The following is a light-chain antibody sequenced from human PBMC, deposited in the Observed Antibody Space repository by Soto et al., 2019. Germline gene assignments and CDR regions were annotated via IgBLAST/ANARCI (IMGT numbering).Light chain of an antibody. V-gene: IGKV3D-11*02. CDR1: QNVANY. CDR3: QKRSKWNQK. Sequence: ILLTQSAAALSLSPGERATVSCRASQNVANYLDWYQQKPGQAPRLIIYESSNRATGLAARFSGSGPGTDLPPTIPSLDPEDFGVYSCQKRSKWNQKFGQGTKVDIK. CDR2: ESS. J-gene: IGKJ1*01.